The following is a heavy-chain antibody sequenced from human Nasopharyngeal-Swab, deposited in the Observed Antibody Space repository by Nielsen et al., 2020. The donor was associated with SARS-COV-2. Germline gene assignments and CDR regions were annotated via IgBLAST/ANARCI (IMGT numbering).Heavy chain of an antibody. CDR3: AREAHGYSNYRRGTEWFDP. CDR2: INWNSGRK. Sequence: SLKISCAASGFMFDDYTMHWVRQAPGKGLEWVSGINWNSGRKGYADSVKGRFTISRDNAKNSLYLLVNSLRSEDTALYYCAREAHGYSNYRRGTEWFDPWGQGTLVTVSS. V-gene: IGHV3-9*01. J-gene: IGHJ5*02. D-gene: IGHD4-11*01. CDR1: GFMFDDYT.